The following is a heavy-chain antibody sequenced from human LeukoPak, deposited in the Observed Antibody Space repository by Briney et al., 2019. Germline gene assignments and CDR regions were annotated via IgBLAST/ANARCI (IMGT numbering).Heavy chain of an antibody. CDR1: GFTFNNAW. V-gene: IGHV3-11*01. Sequence: PGGSLRLSCAASGFTFNNAWMSWVRQAPGKGLEWVSYISSSGSTIYYADSVKGRFTISRDNAKNSLYLQMNSLRAEDTAVYYCAREGEMAGLGYFDYWGQGTLVTVSS. J-gene: IGHJ4*02. D-gene: IGHD5-24*01. CDR3: AREGEMAGLGYFDY. CDR2: ISSSGSTI.